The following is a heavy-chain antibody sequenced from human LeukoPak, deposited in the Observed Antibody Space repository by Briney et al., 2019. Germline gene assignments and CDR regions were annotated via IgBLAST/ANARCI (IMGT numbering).Heavy chain of an antibody. CDR1: DYSISSGYGYY. D-gene: IGHD5/OR15-5a*01. Sequence: SETLSLTCTVSDYSISSGYGYYWGWIRQPPGKGLEWIGNIYHSGITYYNHFNSSLKSRVTISIDTSKNQFSLRLTSVTAVDTAVYFCATLVSTRYYFDYWGQGTLVTVSS. J-gene: IGHJ4*02. CDR2: IYHSGIT. CDR3: ATLVSTRYYFDY. V-gene: IGHV4-38-2*02.